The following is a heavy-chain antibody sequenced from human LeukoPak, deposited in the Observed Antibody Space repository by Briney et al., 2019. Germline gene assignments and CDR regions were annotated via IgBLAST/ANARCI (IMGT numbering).Heavy chain of an antibody. CDR1: GGSFSGYY. Sequence: SETLSLTCAVYGGSFSGYYWSWIRQPPGKGLEWIGEINHSGSTNYNPSLKSRVTISVDTSKNQFSLKLSSVTAADTAVYYCARIDITMVRGPAKAGMDVWGKGTTVTVSS. CDR2: INHSGST. CDR3: ARIDITMVRGPAKAGMDV. J-gene: IGHJ6*04. V-gene: IGHV4-34*01. D-gene: IGHD3-10*01.